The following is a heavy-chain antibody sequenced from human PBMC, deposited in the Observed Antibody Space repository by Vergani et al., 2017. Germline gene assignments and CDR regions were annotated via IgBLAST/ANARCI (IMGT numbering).Heavy chain of an antibody. Sequence: VQLVESGGGLVQPGGSLRLSCAASGFTFSSYGMHWVRQAPGKGLEWVAVIWYDGSNKYYADSVKGRFTISRDNSKNTLYLQMNSLRAEDTAVYYCARDSHRQLVHAFDIWGQGTMVTVSS. CDR1: GFTFSSYG. J-gene: IGHJ3*02. V-gene: IGHV3-33*01. CDR2: IWYDGSNK. D-gene: IGHD6-6*01. CDR3: ARDSHRQLVHAFDI.